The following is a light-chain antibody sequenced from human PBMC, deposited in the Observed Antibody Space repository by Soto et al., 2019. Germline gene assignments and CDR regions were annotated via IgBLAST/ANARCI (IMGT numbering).Light chain of an antibody. CDR1: QSVNGNY. CDR2: TAS. Sequence: EIVLTQSPGTLSLSPGEGATLSCRASQSVNGNYLAWYQHKPGQAPRLLIYTASHRPTGIPDRFSGSGSGTHFPLCISRLAPEDFAVYYCQQYGSSPQLTFGGGTRVEMK. J-gene: IGKJ4*01. V-gene: IGKV3-20*01. CDR3: QQYGSSPQLT.